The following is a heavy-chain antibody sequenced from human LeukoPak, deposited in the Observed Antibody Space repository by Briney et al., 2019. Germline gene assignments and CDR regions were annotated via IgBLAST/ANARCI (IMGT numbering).Heavy chain of an antibody. J-gene: IGHJ4*02. CDR3: ARDLMGATSGGY. CDR1: GFTFNRNS. CDR2: ITSSSTTI. V-gene: IGHV3-48*01. D-gene: IGHD1-26*01. Sequence: GGSLRLSCAASGFTFNRNSMNWVRQAPGKGLEWVSYITSSSTTIYYADSVKGRFTNSRDNAKNSLYLQMNSLRAEDTAMYYCARDLMGATSGGYWGQGTLVTVSS.